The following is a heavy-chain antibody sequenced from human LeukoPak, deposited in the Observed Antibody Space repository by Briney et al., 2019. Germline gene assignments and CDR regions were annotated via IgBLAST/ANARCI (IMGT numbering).Heavy chain of an antibody. V-gene: IGHV3-13*04. CDR1: GFTFSSYD. CDR3: ARERMDDSSGKALPDLDY. J-gene: IGHJ4*02. CDR2: IGTFGDT. Sequence: GGSLRLSCSASGFTFSSYDMHWVRQVTGKGLEWVSAIGTFGDTYYPGAVKGRFIISRENAKNSLYLQLNSLRAGDTAVYYCARERMDDSSGKALPDLDYWGQGTLVSVSS. D-gene: IGHD3-22*01.